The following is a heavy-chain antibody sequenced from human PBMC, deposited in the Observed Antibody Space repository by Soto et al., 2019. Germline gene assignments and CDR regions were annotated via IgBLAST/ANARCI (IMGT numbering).Heavy chain of an antibody. CDR1: GGTFSSYA. CDR3: ARGAVTLAFDI. J-gene: IGHJ3*02. Sequence: SVKVSCKASGGTFSSYAISWVRQAPGQGLEWMGGIIPIFGTANYAQKFQGRVTITADESTSTAYMELSSLKASDTAMYYCARGAVTLAFDIWGQGTMVTVSS. D-gene: IGHD4-17*01. CDR2: IIPIFGTA. V-gene: IGHV1-69*13.